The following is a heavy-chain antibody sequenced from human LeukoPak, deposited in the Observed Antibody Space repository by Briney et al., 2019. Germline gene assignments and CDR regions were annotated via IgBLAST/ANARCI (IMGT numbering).Heavy chain of an antibody. D-gene: IGHD3-22*01. CDR2: INPNSGGT. V-gene: IGHV1-2*02. Sequence: ASVKVSCKASGYTFTGYYMHWVRQAPGQGLEWMGWINPNSGGTNYAQKFQGRVTMTRDTSISTAYMELSRLRSDDTAVYYCARWYYDSSGYYYVHFDYWGQGTLVTVSS. CDR1: GYTFTGYY. CDR3: ARWYYDSSGYYYVHFDY. J-gene: IGHJ4*02.